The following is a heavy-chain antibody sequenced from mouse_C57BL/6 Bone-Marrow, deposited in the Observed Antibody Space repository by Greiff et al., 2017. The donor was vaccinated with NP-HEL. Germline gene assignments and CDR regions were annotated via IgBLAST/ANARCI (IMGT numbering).Heavy chain of an antibody. Sequence: QVQLQQSGAELVKPGASVKMSCKASGYTFTSYWITWVKQRPGQGLEWIGDIYPGSGSTNYNEKFKSKATLTVDTSSSTAYMQLSSLTSEDSAVYYCARPTMVTYYFDYWGQGTTLTVSS. CDR1: GYTFTSYW. CDR2: IYPGSGST. CDR3: ARPTMVTYYFDY. D-gene: IGHD2-2*01. J-gene: IGHJ2*01. V-gene: IGHV1-55*01.